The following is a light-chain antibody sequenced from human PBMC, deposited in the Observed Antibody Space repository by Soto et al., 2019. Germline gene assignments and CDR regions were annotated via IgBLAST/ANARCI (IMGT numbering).Light chain of an antibody. CDR1: QDISNY. CDR2: AAS. J-gene: IGKJ4*01. CDR3: QKYDVAPLT. V-gene: IGKV1-27*01. Sequence: DIQMTQSPSSLSASVGDRVTITCRASQDISNYLAWYQQKAGEVPKLLIYAASTLHLGVPSRFSGSGSGTDFTLTISSLQPEDVASYYCQKYDVAPLTFGGGTKAEL.